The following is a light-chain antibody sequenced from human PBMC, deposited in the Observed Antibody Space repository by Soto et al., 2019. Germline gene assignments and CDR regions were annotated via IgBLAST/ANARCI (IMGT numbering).Light chain of an antibody. CDR3: QQRSIWPPIT. CDR1: QSVSSY. CDR2: DAS. V-gene: IGKV3-11*01. Sequence: EIVLTQSPATLSLSPGDRATLSCRASQSVSSYLAWYQQKPGQAPRLLIYDASNRATGIPARFSGSGSGTDFTPTISSLEAEDFAVYYCQQRSIWPPITFGQGTRLEFK. J-gene: IGKJ5*01.